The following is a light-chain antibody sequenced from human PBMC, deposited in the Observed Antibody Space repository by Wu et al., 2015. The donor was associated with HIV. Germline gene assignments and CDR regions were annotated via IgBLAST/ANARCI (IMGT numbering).Light chain of an antibody. J-gene: IGKJ5*01. CDR2: DAF. V-gene: IGKV3-11*01. CDR3: QQRMDWPIT. Sequence: EIVLTQSPATLSLSPGERATLSCRASQSVSSYLAWYQQKPGQAPRLLIYDAFNRAPGIPARFSGSGSGTDFTLTISSLEPEDFAVYYCQQRMDWPITFGQGTRLEIK. CDR1: QSVSSY.